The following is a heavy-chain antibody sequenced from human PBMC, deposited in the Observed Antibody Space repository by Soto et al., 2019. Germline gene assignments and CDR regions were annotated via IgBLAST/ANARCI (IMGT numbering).Heavy chain of an antibody. Sequence: PSETLSLTCTVSGGSISNYYWNWIRQSPGKGLEWIGYIYSSGSTHYNPSLQNRVTISIDTSKNQVSLKVNSVTAADTAVYYCARHGERTIRSLNWFDPWGQGTLVTVSS. J-gene: IGHJ5*02. V-gene: IGHV4-59*01. CDR3: ARHGERTIRSLNWFDP. CDR1: GGSISNYY. D-gene: IGHD4-17*01. CDR2: IYSSGST.